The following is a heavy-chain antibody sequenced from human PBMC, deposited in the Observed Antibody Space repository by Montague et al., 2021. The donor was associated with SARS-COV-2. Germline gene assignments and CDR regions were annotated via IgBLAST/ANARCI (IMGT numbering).Heavy chain of an antibody. Sequence: SETLSLTCTVSGGSISSTSYYWGWIRQPPGKGLEWIGTIYYSGSTHYNPSLKSRVTISVDTSKNQFTLRVSSVTAAATAVYFCARGQMVRLESGRYSHYGIDVWGQGTTVTVSS. D-gene: IGHD3-10*01. J-gene: IGHJ6*02. CDR2: IYYSGST. V-gene: IGHV4-39*01. CDR3: ARGQMVRLESGRYSHYGIDV. CDR1: GGSISSTSYY.